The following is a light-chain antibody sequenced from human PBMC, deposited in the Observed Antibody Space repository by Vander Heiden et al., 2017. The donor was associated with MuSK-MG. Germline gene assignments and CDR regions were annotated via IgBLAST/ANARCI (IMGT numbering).Light chain of an antibody. J-gene: IGKJ1*01. V-gene: IGKV1-39*01. Sequence: LQMTQSPSSLSASVGDRVTITCRASQSIASYFNWYQQKPGKAPKLLIYAASSLQSGVPSRFSGSGSGTDFTLTISRLQPEDFATYYCQQSESTPQTFGQGTKVEIK. CDR3: QQSESTPQT. CDR1: QSIASY. CDR2: AAS.